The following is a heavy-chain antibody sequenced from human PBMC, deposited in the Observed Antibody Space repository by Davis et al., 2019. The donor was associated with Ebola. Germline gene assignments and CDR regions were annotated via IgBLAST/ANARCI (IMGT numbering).Heavy chain of an antibody. CDR1: GFAFTFYW. CDR2: IYPGDSDT. CDR3: ARQTHHFLSGPRTWFDP. D-gene: IGHD3-3*02. J-gene: IGHJ5*02. Sequence: GGSLRLSCTGSGFAFTFYWIGWVRQIPGKGLEWMGIIYPGDSDTRYSPSFQGQVTISADKSISTAYLQWNSLKASDTAMYYCARQTHHFLSGPRTWFDPWGQGTLVTVSS. V-gene: IGHV5-51*01.